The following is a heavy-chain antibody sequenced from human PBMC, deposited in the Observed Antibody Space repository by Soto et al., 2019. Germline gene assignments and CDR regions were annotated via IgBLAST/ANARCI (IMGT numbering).Heavy chain of an antibody. CDR2: INHSGST. J-gene: IGHJ2*01. Sequence: SETLSLTCAVYGGSFSGYYWSWIRQHPGKGLEWIGEINHSGSTNYNPSLKSRVTISVDTSKNQFSLKLSSVTAADTAVYYCARTSPTTVTTYWYFDLWGRGTLVTVSS. V-gene: IGHV4-34*01. CDR1: GGSFSGYY. D-gene: IGHD4-17*01. CDR3: ARTSPTTVTTYWYFDL.